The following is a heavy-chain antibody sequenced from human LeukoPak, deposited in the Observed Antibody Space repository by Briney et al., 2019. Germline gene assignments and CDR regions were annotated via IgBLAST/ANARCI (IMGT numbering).Heavy chain of an antibody. J-gene: IGHJ4*02. Sequence: ASVKVSCKASGGTFSSYAISWVRQAPGQGLEWMGGIIPIFGTANYAQKFQGRVTITADESTSTAYMELSSLRSEDTAVYYCARSSGGATLRYFDWPPGYWGQGTLVTVSS. CDR1: GGTFSSYA. CDR2: IIPIFGTA. D-gene: IGHD3-9*01. CDR3: ARSSGGATLRYFDWPPGY. V-gene: IGHV1-69*13.